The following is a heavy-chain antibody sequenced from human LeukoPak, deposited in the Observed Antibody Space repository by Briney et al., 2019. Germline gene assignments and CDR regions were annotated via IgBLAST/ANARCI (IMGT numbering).Heavy chain of an antibody. Sequence: SETLSLTCAVSGDSIDSTNSWSWVRQAPGKGLEWIAQIHYSGSTHYNPSLESRVTLSIDESKNQFSLKLSSVTAADTAVYYCARDRQGSYGSGSYSGFDPWGQGTLVTVSS. D-gene: IGHD3-10*01. J-gene: IGHJ5*02. CDR1: GDSIDSTNS. CDR3: ARDRQGSYGSGSYSGFDP. CDR2: IHYSGST. V-gene: IGHV4-4*02.